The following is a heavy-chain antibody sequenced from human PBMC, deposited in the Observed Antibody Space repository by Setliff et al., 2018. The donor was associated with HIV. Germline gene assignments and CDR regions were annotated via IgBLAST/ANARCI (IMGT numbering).Heavy chain of an antibody. D-gene: IGHD7-27*01. CDR2: IKQDGSEK. V-gene: IGHV3-7*01. CDR1: GFTFSNYW. J-gene: IGHJ4*02. Sequence: GGSRLSCAASGFTFSNYWMSWVRQAPGKGLEWVANIKQDGSEKYYVDSVKGRFTISRDNAKNSLYLQMNSLRAEDAAVYYCATDLHWAFDYWGQGSLVTVSS. CDR3: ATDLHWAFDY.